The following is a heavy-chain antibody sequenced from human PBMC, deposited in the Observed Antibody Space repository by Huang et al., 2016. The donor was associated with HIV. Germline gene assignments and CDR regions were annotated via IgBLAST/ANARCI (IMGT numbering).Heavy chain of an antibody. V-gene: IGHV7-4-1*02. D-gene: IGHD3-3*01. CDR1: GYTFTSYA. J-gene: IGHJ4*02. CDR2: INTNTGNP. CDR3: ASSPREVFRVFDY. Sequence: QVQLVQSGYELKKPGASVKVSCKASGYTFTSYAMNWVRQAPGQGLEWSGGINTNTGNPTYAQCFTGRFGFSLDTAVSTAYLQISSLKAEDTAVYYCASSPREVFRVFDYWGQGTLVTVSS.